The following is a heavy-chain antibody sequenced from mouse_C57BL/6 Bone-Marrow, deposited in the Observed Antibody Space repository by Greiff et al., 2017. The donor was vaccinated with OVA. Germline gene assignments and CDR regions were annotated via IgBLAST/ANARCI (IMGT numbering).Heavy chain of an antibody. Sequence: EVQLQQSGPELVKPGASVKISCKASGYSFTGYYMNWVKQSPEKSLEWIGEINPSTGGTTYNQKFKAKATLTVDKSSSTAYMQLKSLTSEDSAVYYCARESWDSSGYNFDDWGQGTTLTVSS. CDR2: INPSTGGT. D-gene: IGHD3-2*02. V-gene: IGHV1-42*01. CDR1: GYSFTGYY. J-gene: IGHJ2*01. CDR3: ARESWDSSGYNFDD.